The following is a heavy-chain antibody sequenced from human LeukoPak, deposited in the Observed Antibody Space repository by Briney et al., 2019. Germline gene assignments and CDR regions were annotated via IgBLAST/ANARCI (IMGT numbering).Heavy chain of an antibody. CDR1: GYTFTGYY. CDR3: AAPYYYDSSGYLLSEYYFDY. D-gene: IGHD3-22*01. V-gene: IGHV1-2*02. J-gene: IGHJ4*02. Sequence: GASVKVSCKASGYTFTGYYMHWVRQAPGQGLEWMGWINPNSGGTNYAQKFQGRVTMTRDTSISTAYMELSRLRSDDTAVYYCAAPYYYDSSGYLLSEYYFDYWGQGTLVTVSS. CDR2: INPNSGGT.